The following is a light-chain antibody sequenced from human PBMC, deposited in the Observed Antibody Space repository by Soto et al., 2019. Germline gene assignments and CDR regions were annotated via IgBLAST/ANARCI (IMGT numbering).Light chain of an antibody. V-gene: IGKV3-20*01. CDR3: QQYGSSLIT. J-gene: IGKJ5*01. Sequence: EIVLTQSTGTLSLSPGERTTLSCRASQSVSSSYLAWYQQKPGQAPRLLIYGASSRATGIPDRFSGSGSGTDFTLTISRLEPEDFAVYYCQQYGSSLITLGQGTRLEIK. CDR1: QSVSSSY. CDR2: GAS.